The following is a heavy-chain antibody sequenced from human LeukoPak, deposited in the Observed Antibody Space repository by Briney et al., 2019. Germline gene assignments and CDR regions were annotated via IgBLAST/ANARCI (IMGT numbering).Heavy chain of an antibody. CDR1: GGSIRSSYYY. J-gene: IGHJ5*02. CDR2: IYDSGST. D-gene: IGHD3-3*01. V-gene: IGHV4-39*07. Sequence: SETLSLTCTVSGGSIRSSYYYWGWIRQPPGKGLEWIGSIYDSGSTYYNPSLKSRVTISVDTSKNQFSLKLSSVTAADTAVYYCARGPVLVLRFRGFDPWGQGTLVTVSS. CDR3: ARGPVLVLRFRGFDP.